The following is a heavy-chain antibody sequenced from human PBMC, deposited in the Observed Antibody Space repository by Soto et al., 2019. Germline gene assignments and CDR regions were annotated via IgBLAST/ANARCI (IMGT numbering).Heavy chain of an antibody. Sequence: PGGSLRLSCAASGFIFSDYYMSWIRQAPGKGLEWVSYISSSGTRTYYADSVKGRFTISRDNAKNTVYLQINSLTAEDTAVYYCARKVLGSTSRPDWWYFDLWGRGTLVTVSS. CDR2: ISSSGTRT. CDR1: GFIFSDYY. J-gene: IGHJ2*01. CDR3: ARKVLGSTSRPDWWYFDL. V-gene: IGHV3-11*01. D-gene: IGHD2-2*01.